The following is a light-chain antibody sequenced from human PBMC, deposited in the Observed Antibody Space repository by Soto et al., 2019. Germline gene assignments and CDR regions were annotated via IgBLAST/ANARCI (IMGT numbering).Light chain of an antibody. CDR3: QQYGTSPPVT. J-gene: IGKJ5*01. V-gene: IGKV3-20*01. Sequence: EIVLTQSPGTLSLSVGESVTLSCRASQSVNSDSLAWYQQKPGQSPRLLIYGASNRATGIPDRFSGSGSGTDFTLSISRVEPEDFTVYYCQQYGTSPPVTFGQGTRLEMK. CDR2: GAS. CDR1: QSVNSDS.